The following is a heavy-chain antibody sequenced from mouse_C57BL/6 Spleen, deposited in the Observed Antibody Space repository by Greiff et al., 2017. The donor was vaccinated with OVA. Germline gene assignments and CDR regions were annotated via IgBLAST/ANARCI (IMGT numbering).Heavy chain of an antibody. CDR3: ARDYYGSSVFAY. J-gene: IGHJ3*01. CDR2: IHPNSGST. D-gene: IGHD1-1*01. CDR1: GYTFTSYW. V-gene: IGHV1-64*01. Sequence: VQLQQPGAELVKPGASVKLSCKASGYTFTSYWMHWVKQRPGQGLEWIGMIHPNSGSTNYNEKFKSKATLTVDKSSSTAYMQLSSLTSEDSAVYYCARDYYGSSVFAYWGQGTLVTVSA.